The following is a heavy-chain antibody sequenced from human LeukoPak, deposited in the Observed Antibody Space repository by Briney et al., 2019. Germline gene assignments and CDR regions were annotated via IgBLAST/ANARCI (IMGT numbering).Heavy chain of an antibody. J-gene: IGHJ4*02. CDR2: IYSGSST. V-gene: IGHV3-53*01. CDR1: GFTVSSNY. D-gene: IGHD2-2*01. Sequence: GGSLRLSCAASGFTVSSNYMSWVRQAPGKGLEWVSVIYSGSSTYYADSVKGRFTISRDNSKNTLYLQMNSLRAEDTAVYYCARGGSTSLIDYWGQGTLVTVSS. CDR3: ARGGSTSLIDY.